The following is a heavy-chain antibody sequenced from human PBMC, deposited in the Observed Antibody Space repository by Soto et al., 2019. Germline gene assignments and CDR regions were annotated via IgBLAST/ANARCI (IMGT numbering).Heavy chain of an antibody. CDR2: IYYSGFT. V-gene: IGHV4-59*11. CDR3: ARDQNSSGYLDY. D-gene: IGHD3-22*01. CDR1: GGSISSHY. J-gene: IGHJ4*02. Sequence: LSLTCTVSGGSISSHYWSWIRQPPGKGLEWIGYIYYSGFTDYNPSLKSRVTISEDTSKNQFSLRLTSVTAAGTAVYYCARDQNSSGYLDYWGQGILVTVSS.